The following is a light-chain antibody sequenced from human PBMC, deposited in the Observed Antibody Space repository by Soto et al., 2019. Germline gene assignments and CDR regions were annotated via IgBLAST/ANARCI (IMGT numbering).Light chain of an antibody. V-gene: IGLV3-21*04. J-gene: IGLJ3*02. CDR3: QLWNSSSDQGV. Sequence: SYVLTQPPSVSVAPEKTATITCGGDNIGINAVHWYQQKPGQAPLLVVYYESDRPPGIPEGFSGSTSGNTATLTISRVEAGDEADYYCQLWNSSSDQGVFGGGTKVTVL. CDR1: NIGINA. CDR2: YES.